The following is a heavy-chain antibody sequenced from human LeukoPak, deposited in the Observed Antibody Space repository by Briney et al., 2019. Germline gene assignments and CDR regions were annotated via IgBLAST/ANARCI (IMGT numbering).Heavy chain of an antibody. Sequence: GGSLRLSCAASGFTFSSYGMHWVRQAPGKGLEWVAVIWYDGSNKYYADSVKGRFTISRDNSKNTLYLQMNSLRAEDTAVYYCARARLRTYGMDVWGQGTTVTVSS. CDR2: IWYDGSNK. J-gene: IGHJ6*02. D-gene: IGHD3-22*01. V-gene: IGHV3-33*01. CDR1: GFTFSSYG. CDR3: ARARLRTYGMDV.